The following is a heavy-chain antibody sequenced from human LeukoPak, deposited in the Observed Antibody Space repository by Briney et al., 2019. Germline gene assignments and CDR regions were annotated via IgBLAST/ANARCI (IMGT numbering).Heavy chain of an antibody. D-gene: IGHD2-15*01. J-gene: IGHJ3*01. Sequence: SETLSLTCAVSGGSISNSNWWSWVRQPPGKGLEWIGEIYHSGSTNYNPSLKSRVTVSVDTSKSQLSLRLNSVTAADTSVYYCARYCNAGACSMFKTFDVWGQGTMVTVSS. CDR3: ARYCNAGACSMFKTFDV. CDR1: GGSISNSNW. V-gene: IGHV4-4*02. CDR2: IYHSGST.